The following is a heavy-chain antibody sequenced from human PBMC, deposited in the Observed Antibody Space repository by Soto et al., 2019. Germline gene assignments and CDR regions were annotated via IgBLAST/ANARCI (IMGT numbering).Heavy chain of an antibody. Sequence: KPSETLSLTCTVSGGSISSYYWSWIRQPPGKGLEWIGYIYYSGSTNYNPSLKSRVTISVDTSKNQFSLKLSSVTAADTAVYYCVRGEDGSGTYYYYYGMDVWGQGTTVTVYS. CDR1: GGSISSYY. J-gene: IGHJ6*02. D-gene: IGHD3-3*01. CDR3: VRGEDGSGTYYYYYGMDV. CDR2: IYYSGST. V-gene: IGHV4-59*01.